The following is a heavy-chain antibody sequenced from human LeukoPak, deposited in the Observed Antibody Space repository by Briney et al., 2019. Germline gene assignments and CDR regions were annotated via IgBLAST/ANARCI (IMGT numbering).Heavy chain of an antibody. V-gene: IGHV4-30-4*01. CDR1: SGSISSGDYY. J-gene: IGHJ4*02. D-gene: IGHD5-12*01. CDR3: AGVGNGGYGGYDY. CDR2: ISSSGTT. Sequence: SETLSLTCTVSSGSISSGDYYWSWIRQPPGKGLEWIGYISSSGTTYYNPSLRSRITISVDSSKSQFSLNLSSVTASDTAVYYCAGVGNGGYGGYDYWGQGTLVTVSS.